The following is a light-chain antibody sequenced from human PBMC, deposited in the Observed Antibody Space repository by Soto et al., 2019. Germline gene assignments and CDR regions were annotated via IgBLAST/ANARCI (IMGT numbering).Light chain of an antibody. J-gene: IGLJ2*01. CDR3: LLYYGGAQLV. Sequence: QTVVTQEPSLTVSPGGTVTLTCASGTGAVTSGDYPNWFQQQPGQAPRALIYGTSNKHSWTPARFSGSLLGGKAALTLSGVQPEDEAEYYCLLYYGGAQLVFGGGTKLTV. V-gene: IGLV7-43*01. CDR1: TGAVTSGDY. CDR2: GTS.